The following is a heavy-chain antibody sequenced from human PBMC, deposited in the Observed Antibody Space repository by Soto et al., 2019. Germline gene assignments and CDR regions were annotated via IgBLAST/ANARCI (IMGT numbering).Heavy chain of an antibody. CDR2: ITGSGNTP. V-gene: IGHV3-23*01. CDR3: AKDRPNYFGSPWGYYEPGGDC. J-gene: IGHJ1*01. Sequence: GGSLRLSCGASGFTFSSCVMTWVRQAPGKGLEWVSCITGSGNTPFYPDSLRSRFTISRDNSKNTLYLQMNDLRVEDTALYYCAKDRPNYFGSPWGYYEPGGDCWGQGTLVTVSS. D-gene: IGHD3-10*01. CDR1: GFTFSSCV.